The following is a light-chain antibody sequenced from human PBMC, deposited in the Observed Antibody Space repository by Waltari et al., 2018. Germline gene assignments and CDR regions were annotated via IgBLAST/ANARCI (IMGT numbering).Light chain of an antibody. CDR1: QSVGSH. V-gene: IGKV3-15*01. Sequence: EIVLTQSPGTLSLSPGERATLSCRASQSVGSHYLAWYQQMPGQAPRVLIYGASSRATGIPARFSGSGSGTEFTLTISSLQSEDFAIYYCQQYNNWPYTFGQGTKLEIK. J-gene: IGKJ2*01. CDR3: QQYNNWPYT. CDR2: GAS.